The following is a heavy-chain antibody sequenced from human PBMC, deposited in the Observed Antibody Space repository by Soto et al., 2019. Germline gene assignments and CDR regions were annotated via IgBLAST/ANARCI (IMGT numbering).Heavy chain of an antibody. CDR2: ISSSGSTI. Sequence: PGGSLRLSCAASGFTFSDYYMSWIRQAPGKGLEWVSYISSSGSTIYYADSVKGRFTISRDNAKNSLYLQMNSLRAEDTAVYYCARDGLGDCISTSCYRYYYYYGMDVWGQGTTVTVSS. CDR3: ARDGLGDCISTSCYRYYYYYGMDV. J-gene: IGHJ6*02. V-gene: IGHV3-11*01. CDR1: GFTFSDYY. D-gene: IGHD2-2*01.